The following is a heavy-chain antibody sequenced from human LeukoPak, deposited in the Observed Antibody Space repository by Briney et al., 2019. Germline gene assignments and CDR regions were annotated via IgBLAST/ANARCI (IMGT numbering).Heavy chain of an antibody. Sequence: GALRLSCAASGFTFSSYSMNWVRQAPGKGLEWVSYISSSSTIYYADSVKGRFTISRDNAKNTLYLQMNSLRAEDTAVYYCAKRSAESSGYFDYWGQGTLVTVSS. CDR2: ISSSSTI. J-gene: IGHJ4*02. D-gene: IGHD6-19*01. CDR1: GFTFSSYS. CDR3: AKRSAESSGYFDY. V-gene: IGHV3-48*01.